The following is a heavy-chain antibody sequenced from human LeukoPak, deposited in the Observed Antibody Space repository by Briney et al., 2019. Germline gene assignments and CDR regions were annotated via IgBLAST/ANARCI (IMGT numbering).Heavy chain of an antibody. D-gene: IGHD3-3*01. CDR1: GFTFSSYA. CDR3: AKIPQVSIFGVPNFDD. V-gene: IGHV3-23*01. Sequence: GGSLRLSCAASGFTFSSYAMTWVRQAPGKGLEWVSCIRGSGDNTYYPDSVRGRFTISRDNFKNTLYLQMDSLRAEDTAVYYCAKIPQVSIFGVPNFDDWGRGTLVTVSS. J-gene: IGHJ4*02. CDR2: IRGSGDNT.